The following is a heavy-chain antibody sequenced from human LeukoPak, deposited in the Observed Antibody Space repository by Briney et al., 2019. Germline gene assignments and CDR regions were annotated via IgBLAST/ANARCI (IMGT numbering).Heavy chain of an antibody. CDR1: GYSFTNYW. CDR2: IYPGDSDT. J-gene: IGHJ4*02. D-gene: IGHD3-22*01. Sequence: GESLKISCKGSGYSFTNYWIGWVRQMPGKGLEWMGIIYPGDSDTRYSPSFQGQVTISADKSISTAYLQWSSLKASDTAMYYCARRGLEYDSSGYYWDYWGQGTLVTVSS. V-gene: IGHV5-51*01. CDR3: ARRGLEYDSSGYYWDY.